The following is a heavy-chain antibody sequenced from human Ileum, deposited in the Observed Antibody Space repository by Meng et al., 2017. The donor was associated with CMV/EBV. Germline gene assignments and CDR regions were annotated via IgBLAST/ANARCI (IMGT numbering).Heavy chain of an antibody. CDR1: GGPVSHSAYY. Sequence: SETLSLTCIVSGGPVSHSAYYWSWIRQAPGRRLEWIGYIYYSGSTNHNPSLKSRVTVSLDKTKNQVSLRLTSVTAADTAVYYCARDDSSTWHRNFDLWGQGMLVNGAS. D-gene: IGHD6-13*01. CDR3: ARDDSSTWHRNFDL. J-gene: IGHJ4*02. V-gene: IGHV4-61*08. CDR2: IYYSGST.